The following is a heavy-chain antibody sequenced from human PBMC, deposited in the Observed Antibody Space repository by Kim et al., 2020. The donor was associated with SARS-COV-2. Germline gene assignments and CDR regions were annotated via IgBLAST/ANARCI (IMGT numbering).Heavy chain of an antibody. CDR3: ARLVPLYGMDV. CDR1: GFTVSSNY. J-gene: IGHJ6*02. D-gene: IGHD6-6*01. CDR2: IYSGGST. Sequence: GGSLRLFCAASGFTVSSNYMSWVRQAPGKGLEWVSVIYSGGSTYYADSVKGRFTISRDNSKNTLYLQMNSLRAEDTAVYYCARLVPLYGMDVWGQGTTVTVSS. V-gene: IGHV3-66*02.